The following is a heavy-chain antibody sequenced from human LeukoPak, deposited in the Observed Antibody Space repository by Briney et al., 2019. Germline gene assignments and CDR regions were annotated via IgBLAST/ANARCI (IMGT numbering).Heavy chain of an antibody. CDR1: GFTFNTYA. D-gene: IGHD3-22*01. J-gene: IGHJ4*02. CDR2: VSSSSSYI. CDR3: ARDIPRGSGYYFDY. Sequence: PGGSLRLSCAASGFTFNTYAMTWVRQALGKGLEWVSSVSSSSSYISYADSVKGRFTISRDNAKKSLYLQMNSLRAEDTAVYYCARDIPRGSGYYFDYWGQGTLVTVSS. V-gene: IGHV3-21*01.